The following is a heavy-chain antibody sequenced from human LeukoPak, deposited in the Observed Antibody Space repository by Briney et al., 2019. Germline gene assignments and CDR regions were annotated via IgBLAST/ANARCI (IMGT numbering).Heavy chain of an antibody. Sequence: SAALSLSYAASGSSISSGNYWGWLRQPPGKGREGFGSIYHGGSNYDNPPLKRRVTISEDTTKKQFSLKRSSVSAADTAVYYCARFCPFGPHYDILTGLGRYYFDYWGQGTLVTVSS. V-gene: IGHV4-38-2*01. CDR3: ARFCPFGPHYDILTGLGRYYFDY. CDR1: GSSISSGNY. J-gene: IGHJ4*02. D-gene: IGHD3-9*01. CDR2: IYHGGSN.